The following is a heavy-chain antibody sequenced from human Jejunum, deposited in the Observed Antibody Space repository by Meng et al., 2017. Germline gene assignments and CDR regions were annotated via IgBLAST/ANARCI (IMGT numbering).Heavy chain of an antibody. Sequence: QEHLTESGTGLGRPCGTQSPTCEVSGGSISSTSWWDWIRQPPGKGLEWIGEIYHSGRSNFIPSLKSRVSISLDESKNQFSLTLNSVTAADTAVYYCARGVGDIRFGFDYWGQGILVTVSS. V-gene: IGHV4-4*02. D-gene: IGHD3-16*01. CDR3: ARGVGDIRFGFDY. CDR1: GGSISSTSW. J-gene: IGHJ4*02. CDR2: IYHSGRS.